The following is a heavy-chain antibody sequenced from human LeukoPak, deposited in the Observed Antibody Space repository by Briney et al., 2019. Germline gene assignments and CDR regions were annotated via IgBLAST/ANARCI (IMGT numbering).Heavy chain of an antibody. Sequence: ASVKVSCKASGYTFTSYGISWVRQAPGQGREWMVWMNPNGGNTVSSRFQGRVPMTRDTSISTAYMELSSLISEDTALYYCATNWNGLGYWGQGTLVTVSS. D-gene: IGHD1-1*01. CDR3: ATNWNGLGY. V-gene: IGHV1-8*02. J-gene: IGHJ4*02. CDR1: GYTFTSYG. CDR2: MNPNGGNT.